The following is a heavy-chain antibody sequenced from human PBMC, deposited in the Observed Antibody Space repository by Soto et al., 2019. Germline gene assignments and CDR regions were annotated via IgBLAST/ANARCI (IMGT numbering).Heavy chain of an antibody. J-gene: IGHJ4*02. CDR3: VRARSTDSRPDY. Sequence: EVQLVESGGRLVKPGGSLRLSCAASGFTFSLYSMIWVRQDPGKGLERDASITSSSSYIYYEDSLKGRFTISRDNAKNSLFLQLDSLRAEDTAVYFCVRARSTDSRPDYWGQGTLVTVSS. CDR1: GFTFSLYS. V-gene: IGHV3-21*01. CDR2: ITSSSSYI. D-gene: IGHD3-22*01.